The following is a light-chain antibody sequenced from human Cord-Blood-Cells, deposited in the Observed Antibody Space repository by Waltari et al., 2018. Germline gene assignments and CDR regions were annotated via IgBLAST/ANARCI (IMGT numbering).Light chain of an antibody. Sequence: QSALTQPASFSGSPGQSITISCTGTSSDGGGYHYVSWYQQHPGKAPKLMIYDVSNRPSGVSNRFSGSKSGNTASLTISGLQAEDEADYYCSSYTSSSTYWVFGGGTKLTVL. V-gene: IGLV2-14*01. CDR2: DVS. CDR3: SSYTSSSTYWV. CDR1: SSDGGGYHY. J-gene: IGLJ3*02.